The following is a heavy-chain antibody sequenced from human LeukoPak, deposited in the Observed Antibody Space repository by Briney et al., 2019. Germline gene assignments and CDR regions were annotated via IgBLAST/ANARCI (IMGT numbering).Heavy chain of an antibody. CDR3: ASFSGSYYQVGY. J-gene: IGHJ4*02. CDR2: IYYSGST. D-gene: IGHD1-26*01. Sequence: PSETLSLTCTVSGGSISSYYWSWIRQPPGKGLEWIGYIYYSGSTNYNPSLKSRVTISVDTSKNQFSLELSSVTAADTAVYYCASFSGSYYQVGYWGQGTLVTVSS. CDR1: GGSISSYY. V-gene: IGHV4-59*08.